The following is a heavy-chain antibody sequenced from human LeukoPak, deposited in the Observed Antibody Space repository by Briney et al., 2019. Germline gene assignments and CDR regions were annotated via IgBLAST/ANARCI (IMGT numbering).Heavy chain of an antibody. CDR2: ISSSGSTI. J-gene: IGHJ4*02. CDR1: GFTFSRYW. V-gene: IGHV3-48*03. D-gene: IGHD5-18*01. CDR3: ARVKLYGYSYGCDY. Sequence: GGSLRLSCAASGFTFSRYWMSWVRQAPGKGLEWVSYISSSGSTIYYADSVKGRFTISRDNAKNSLYLQMNSLRAEDTAVYYCARVKLYGYSYGCDYWGQGTLVTVSS.